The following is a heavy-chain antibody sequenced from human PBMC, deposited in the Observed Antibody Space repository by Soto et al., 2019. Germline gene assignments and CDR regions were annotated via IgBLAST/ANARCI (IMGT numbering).Heavy chain of an antibody. Sequence: GGSLRLSCAASGFTFSSYAMSWVRQAPGKGLEWVSAISGSGGSTYYADSVKGRFTISRDNSKNTLYLQMNSLRAEDTAVYYCAKGDYYDSSGYYPSGADYWGQGTLVTVSS. D-gene: IGHD3-22*01. CDR2: ISGSGGST. J-gene: IGHJ4*02. CDR3: AKGDYYDSSGYYPSGADY. CDR1: GFTFSSYA. V-gene: IGHV3-23*01.